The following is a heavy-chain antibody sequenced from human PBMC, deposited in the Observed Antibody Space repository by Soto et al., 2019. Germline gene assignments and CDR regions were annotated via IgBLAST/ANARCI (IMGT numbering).Heavy chain of an antibody. D-gene: IGHD3-10*01. V-gene: IGHV3-30*18. CDR1: GFTGFTFSSYG. CDR3: AKDIALGRGVRIEMDF. CDR2: ISYDGSKE. Sequence: GGSLRLSCVGSGFTGFTFSSYGMHWVRQAPGKGLEWVAVISYDGSKEYYGDYVKGRFTISRDNSKNTLYLQMNSLRAEDTAVYYCAKDIALGRGVRIEMDFWGQGTTLIGSS. J-gene: IGHJ6*02.